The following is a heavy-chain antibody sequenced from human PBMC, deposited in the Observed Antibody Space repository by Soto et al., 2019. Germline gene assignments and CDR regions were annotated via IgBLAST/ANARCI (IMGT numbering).Heavy chain of an antibody. D-gene: IGHD6-13*01. J-gene: IGHJ3*02. CDR1: GFIFSDYY. V-gene: IGHV3-11*01. Sequence: QVQLVESGGGLVKPGGSLRLSCAASGFIFSDYYMNWIRQAPGKGLEWVSYISSSGSTIYYADSVKGRFIISRDNAKKSLYLQMNSLRAEDTAVYYCARDLAAAAFDIWGQGTMVTVSS. CDR2: ISSSGSTI. CDR3: ARDLAAAAFDI.